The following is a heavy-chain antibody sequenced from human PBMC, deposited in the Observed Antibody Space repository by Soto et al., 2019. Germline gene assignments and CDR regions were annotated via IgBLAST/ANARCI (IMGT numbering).Heavy chain of an antibody. CDR1: GFTFSSYA. CDR3: AKRGTSLYYGDYGYYFDY. D-gene: IGHD4-17*01. CDR2: ISGSGGST. Sequence: GVSLRLSCAASGFTFSSYAMSWVRQAPGKGLEWVSAISGSGGSTYYADSVKGRFTISRDNSKNTLYLQMNSLRAEDTAVYYCAKRGTSLYYGDYGYYFDYWGQGTLVTVSS. J-gene: IGHJ4*02. V-gene: IGHV3-23*01.